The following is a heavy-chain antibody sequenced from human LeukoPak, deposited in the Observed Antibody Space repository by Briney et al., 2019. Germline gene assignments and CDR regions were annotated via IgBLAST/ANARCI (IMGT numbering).Heavy chain of an antibody. J-gene: IGHJ6*02. Sequence: GGSLRLSCAASGFTFSDYTMNWVRQAPGKGLEWVSSISTSSTYTYYADSVKGRFTISRDNAKNSLCLQMNSLSAEDTAVYYCAKSGAAGMDVWGQGTTVTVSS. CDR3: AKSGAAGMDV. CDR2: ISTSSTYT. V-gene: IGHV3-21*01. D-gene: IGHD6-13*01. CDR1: GFTFSDYT.